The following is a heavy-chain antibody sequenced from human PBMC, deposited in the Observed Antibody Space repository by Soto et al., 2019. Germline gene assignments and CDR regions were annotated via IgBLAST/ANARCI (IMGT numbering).Heavy chain of an antibody. CDR1: GFTFSNAW. V-gene: IGHV3-15*01. CDR3: TTSQSIAVATADY. J-gene: IGHJ4*02. CDR2: IKSKTDGGTT. D-gene: IGHD6-19*01. Sequence: GGSLRLSCAASGFTFSNAWMSWVRQAPGKGLEWVGRIKSKTDGGTTDYAAPVKGRFTISRDDSKNTLYLQMNSLKTEDTAVYYCTTSQSIAVATADYWGQGTLVTVSS.